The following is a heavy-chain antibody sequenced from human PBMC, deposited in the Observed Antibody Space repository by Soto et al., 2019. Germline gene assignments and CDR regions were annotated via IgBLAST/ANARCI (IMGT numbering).Heavy chain of an antibody. V-gene: IGHV4-59*01. Sequence: SETLSLTCTVSGASISRYYWSWIRQSPGKGLEWIGYLYNTGSTIYNPSLKSRVTISVDTSKNQFSLKLSSVTAADTAVYYCARDKYYYDSSGYPSLIMVDVRGQGTTVTVSS. CDR1: GASISRYY. D-gene: IGHD3-22*01. CDR3: ARDKYYYDSSGYPSLIMVDV. J-gene: IGHJ6*02. CDR2: LYNTGST.